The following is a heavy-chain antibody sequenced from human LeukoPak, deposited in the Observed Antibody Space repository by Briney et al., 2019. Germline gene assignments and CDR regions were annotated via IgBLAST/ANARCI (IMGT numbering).Heavy chain of an antibody. V-gene: IGHV3-33*06. CDR2: IWFDGNHQ. D-gene: IGHD3-3*01. CDR1: GFTFRNYG. Sequence: GGSLRLSCAASGFTFRNYGMHWVRQAPGRGLECVAVIWFDGNHQYYADSVKGRFTISRDSSNNTLYLQMNSLRVEDTAVYYCAKGPTQILRFLRDGKTYYMDVWGKGTSVLVSS. CDR3: AKGPTQILRFLRDGKTYYMDV. J-gene: IGHJ6*03.